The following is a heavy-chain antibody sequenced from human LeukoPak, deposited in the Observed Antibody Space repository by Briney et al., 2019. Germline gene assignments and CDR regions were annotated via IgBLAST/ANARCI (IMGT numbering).Heavy chain of an antibody. CDR3: AKSGEQQLVPFGFDY. CDR2: ISGSGGST. CDR1: GFTFSSYA. Sequence: PGGSLGLSCAASGFTFSSYAMSWVRQAPGKGLEWVSAISGSGGSTYYADSVKGRFTISRDNSKNTLYLQMNSLRAEDTAVYYCAKSGEQQLVPFGFDYWGQGTLVTVSS. J-gene: IGHJ4*02. V-gene: IGHV3-23*01. D-gene: IGHD6-13*01.